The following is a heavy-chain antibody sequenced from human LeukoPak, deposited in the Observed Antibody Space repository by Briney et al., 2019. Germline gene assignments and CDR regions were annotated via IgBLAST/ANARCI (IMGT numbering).Heavy chain of an antibody. CDR1: GGSFSGYY. CDR3: ARRRRGGPFDY. CDR2: INHSGST. D-gene: IGHD2-15*01. J-gene: IGHJ4*02. Sequence: SETLSLTCAVYGGSFSGYYWSWIRQPPGKGLEWIGEINHSGSTNHNPSLKSRVTISVDTSKNQFSLKLSSVTAADTAVYYCARRRRGGPFDYWGQGTLVTVSS. V-gene: IGHV4-34*01.